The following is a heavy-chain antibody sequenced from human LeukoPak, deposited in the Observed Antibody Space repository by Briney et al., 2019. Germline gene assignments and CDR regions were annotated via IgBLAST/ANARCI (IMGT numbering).Heavy chain of an antibody. V-gene: IGHV3-15*01. CDR2: IKSKTDGGTT. CDR1: GFTFSNAW. J-gene: IGHJ3*02. D-gene: IGHD1-26*01. Sequence: GGSLRLSCAASGFTFSNAWMSWVRQAPGKGLEWVGRIKSKTDGGTTDYAAPVKGRFTISRDDSKNTLYLQMNSLKTEDTAVYYCTTDMREPYYTGAFDIWGQGTMVTVSS. CDR3: TTDMREPYYTGAFDI.